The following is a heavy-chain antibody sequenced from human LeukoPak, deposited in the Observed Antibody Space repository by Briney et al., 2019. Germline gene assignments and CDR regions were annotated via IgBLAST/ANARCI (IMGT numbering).Heavy chain of an antibody. CDR2: IIPIFGTA. Sequence: GSSVKVSCKASGGTLSSYAISWVRQAPGQGLEWMGGIIPIFGTANYAQKFQGRVTITADESTSTAYMELSSLRSEDTAVYYCARWIVVVPAARRGGYYYYGMDVWGQGTTVTVSS. J-gene: IGHJ6*02. CDR3: ARWIVVVPAARRGGYYYYGMDV. CDR1: GGTLSSYA. D-gene: IGHD2-2*01. V-gene: IGHV1-69*01.